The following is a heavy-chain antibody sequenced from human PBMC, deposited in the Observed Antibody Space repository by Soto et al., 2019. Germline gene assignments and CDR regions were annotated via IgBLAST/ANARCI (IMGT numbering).Heavy chain of an antibody. V-gene: IGHV3-23*01. Sequence: EVQLLESGGGLVQPGGSLRLSCAASGFTFSDYGMTWVRQGPGKGLEWVSLISGNGGTAYYADSVEGRFTISRDNSKNTLYLQMNSLRAEDTAVYYCAKNPEEIVPGGADYWGQGTLVTVSS. CDR1: GFTFSDYG. CDR3: AKNPEEIVPGGADY. D-gene: IGHD2-15*01. CDR2: ISGNGGTA. J-gene: IGHJ4*02.